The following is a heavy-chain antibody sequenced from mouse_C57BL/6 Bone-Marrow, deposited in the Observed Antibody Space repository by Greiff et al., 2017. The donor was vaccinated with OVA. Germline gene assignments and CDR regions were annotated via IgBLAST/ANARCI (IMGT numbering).Heavy chain of an antibody. CDR1: GFTFTDYY. Sequence: EVMLVESGGGLVQPGGSLSLSCAASGFTFTDYYMSWVRQPPGKALEWLGFIRNKANGYTTEYSASVKGRFTISRDNSQSILYLQMNALRAEDSATYYCARWREIYYDFSFAYWGQGTLVTVSA. D-gene: IGHD2-4*01. J-gene: IGHJ3*01. CDR2: IRNKANGYTT. V-gene: IGHV7-3*01. CDR3: ARWREIYYDFSFAY.